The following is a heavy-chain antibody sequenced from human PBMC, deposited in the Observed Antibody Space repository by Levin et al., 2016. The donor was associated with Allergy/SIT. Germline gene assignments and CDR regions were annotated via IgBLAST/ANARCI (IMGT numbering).Heavy chain of an antibody. CDR3: ARDQNYYDSSGYYFRYSGGMDV. D-gene: IGHD3-22*01. V-gene: IGHV3-7*03. Sequence: WIRQPPGKGLEWVANIKQDGSEKYYVDSVKGRFTISRDNAKNSLYLQMNSLRAEDTAVYYCARDQNYYDSSGYYFRYSGGMDVWGQGTTVTVSS. CDR2: IKQDGSEK. J-gene: IGHJ6*02.